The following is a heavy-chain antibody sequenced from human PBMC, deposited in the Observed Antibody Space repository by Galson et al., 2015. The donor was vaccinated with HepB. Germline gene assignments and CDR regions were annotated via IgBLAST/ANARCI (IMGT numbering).Heavy chain of an antibody. CDR1: GVSTSSYDYY. J-gene: IGHJ4*02. CDR3: ARVVATSHYPFDY. CDR2: ISYSATT. Sequence: LSLTCAVSGVSTSSYDYYWGWIRQPPGKGLEWIGIISYSATTYYSPSLKSRLTISLDKSKNQFFLKLSSVTAADTAVYYCARVVATSHYPFDYWGQGTLVTVS. V-gene: IGHV4-39*07. D-gene: IGHD3-10*01.